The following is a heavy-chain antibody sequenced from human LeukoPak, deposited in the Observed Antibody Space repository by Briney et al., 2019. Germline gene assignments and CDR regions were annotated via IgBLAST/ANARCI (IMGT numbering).Heavy chain of an antibody. CDR1: GFTFSDYY. CDR3: VFPVRFPGY. D-gene: IGHD3-16*01. V-gene: IGHV3-11*01. CDR2: ISISGSDI. Sequence: PGGSLRLSCAASGFTFSDYYMSWIRQAPGKGLERVSYISISGSDIKYADSVKGRFTISRDNTKNSLYLQMNSLRAEDTAVYYCVFPVRFPGYWGQGTLVTVSS. J-gene: IGHJ4*02.